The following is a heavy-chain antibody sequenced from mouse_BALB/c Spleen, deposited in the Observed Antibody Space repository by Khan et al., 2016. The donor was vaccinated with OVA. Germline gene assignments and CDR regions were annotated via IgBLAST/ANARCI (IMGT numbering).Heavy chain of an antibody. J-gene: IGHJ2*01. V-gene: IGHV2-9*02. CDR2: IWAGGST. Sequence: QVQLQQSGPGLVAPSQSLSITCTVSGFSLTSYGIHWVRQPPGKGLEWLGVIWAGGSTNYTSALMSRLSLSKDNSKSQVFLKMNGLQTDDTAMYYCARLEDIWGQGTTLTVSS. CDR1: GFSLTSYG. CDR3: ARLEDI. D-gene: IGHD1-3*01.